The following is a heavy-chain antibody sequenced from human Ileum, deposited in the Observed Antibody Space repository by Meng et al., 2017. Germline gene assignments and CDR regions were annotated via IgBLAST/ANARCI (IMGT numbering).Heavy chain of an antibody. V-gene: IGHV4-4*02. Sequence: GSLRLSCAVSGGSISSDNWWSWVRQPPGKGLEWIGEIYHLGYINYNPSLKSRVTISIDKSENLLSLNLNSVTAADTAIYYCAKHGGWHFDSWGQGILVTVSS. CDR3: AKHGGWHFDS. D-gene: IGHD6-19*01. J-gene: IGHJ4*02. CDR2: IYHLGYI. CDR1: GGSISSDNW.